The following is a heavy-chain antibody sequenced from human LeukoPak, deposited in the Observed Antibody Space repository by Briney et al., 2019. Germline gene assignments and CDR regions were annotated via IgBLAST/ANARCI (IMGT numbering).Heavy chain of an antibody. V-gene: IGHV3-23*01. CDR1: GFSSSDYY. J-gene: IGHJ4*02. Sequence: PGGSLRLSCAASGFSSSDYYMSWVRQAPGKGLEWVSAISGSGGSTYYADSVKGRFTISRDNSKNTLYLQMNSLRAEDTAVYYCAKDLLWFGVFDYWGQGTLVTVSS. CDR3: AKDLLWFGVFDY. D-gene: IGHD3-10*01. CDR2: ISGSGGST.